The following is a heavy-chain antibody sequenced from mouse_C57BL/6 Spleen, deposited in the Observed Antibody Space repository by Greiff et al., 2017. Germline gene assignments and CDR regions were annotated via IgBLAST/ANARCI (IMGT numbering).Heavy chain of an antibody. Sequence: QVKLQPSGAELVRPGASVTLSCKASGYTFTDYEMHWVKQTPVHGLEWIGAIDPETGGTAYNQKFKGKAILTADTSSSTAYKELRSLTSEDSAVYYCTRGGSNYGGDAMDYWGQGTSVTVSS. J-gene: IGHJ4*01. D-gene: IGHD1-1*01. CDR1: GYTFTDYE. V-gene: IGHV1-15*01. CDR2: IDPETGGT. CDR3: TRGGSNYGGDAMDY.